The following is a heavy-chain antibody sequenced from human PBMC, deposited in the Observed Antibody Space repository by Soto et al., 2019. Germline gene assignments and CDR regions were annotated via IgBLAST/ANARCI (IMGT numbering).Heavy chain of an antibody. Sequence: SETLSLTCTVSGGSINNSNYSWGWIRQPPGKGLEWIGTMYYSGNTYYNPSLKSRVTISVDTSKNQFSLKLSSVTAADTALYYCARLHGDCIHSSCYGPYAMDVWGQGTTVTVS. V-gene: IGHV4-39*01. J-gene: IGHJ6*02. CDR2: MYYSGNT. CDR3: ARLHGDCIHSSCYGPYAMDV. CDR1: GGSINNSNYS. D-gene: IGHD2-2*01.